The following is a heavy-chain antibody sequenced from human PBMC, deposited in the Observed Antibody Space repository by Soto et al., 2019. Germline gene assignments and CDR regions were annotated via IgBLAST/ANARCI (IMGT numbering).Heavy chain of an antibody. V-gene: IGHV3-23*01. CDR3: AKNPDTAMVAYYYYGMDV. Sequence: GGSLSLSCAASGFSFSNYSMSWVRQAPGKGLEWASAISGSGGSTYYADSVKGRFTISRDNSKNTLYLQMNSLRAEDTAVYYCAKNPDTAMVAYYYYGMDVWGQGTTVTVSS. CDR1: GFSFSNYS. D-gene: IGHD5-18*01. J-gene: IGHJ6*02. CDR2: ISGSGGST.